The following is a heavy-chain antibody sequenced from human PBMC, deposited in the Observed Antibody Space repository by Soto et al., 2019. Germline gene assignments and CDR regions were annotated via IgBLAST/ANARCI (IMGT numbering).Heavy chain of an antibody. CDR2: IYYSGST. Sequence: SETLSLTCTVSGGSISSYYWSWIRQPPGKGLEWIGYIYYSGSTNYNPSLKSRVTISVDTSKNQFSLKLSSVTAADTAVYYCARDSKMTPGSGYRYFDHWGQGTLVTV. J-gene: IGHJ4*02. CDR3: ARDSKMTPGSGYRYFDH. V-gene: IGHV4-59*01. D-gene: IGHD3-10*01. CDR1: GGSISSYY.